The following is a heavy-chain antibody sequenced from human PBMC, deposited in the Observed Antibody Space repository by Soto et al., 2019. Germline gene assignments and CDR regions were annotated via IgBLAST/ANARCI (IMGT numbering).Heavy chain of an antibody. D-gene: IGHD3-22*01. J-gene: IGHJ5*02. V-gene: IGHV4-61*01. CDR3: ARSYYDSSGYYSSWFDP. Sequence: SETLSLTCTVSGGSVSSGSYYLSWIRQPPGKGLEWIGYIYYSGSTNYNPSLKSRVTISVDTSKNQFSLKLSSVTAADTAVYYCARSYYDSSGYYSSWFDPWGQGTLVTVSS. CDR2: IYYSGST. CDR1: GGSVSSGSYY.